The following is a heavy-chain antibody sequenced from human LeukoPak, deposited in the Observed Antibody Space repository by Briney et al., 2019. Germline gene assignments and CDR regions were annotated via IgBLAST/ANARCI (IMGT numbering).Heavy chain of an antibody. CDR1: GGSFSGYY. CDR2: INHSGST. Sequence: SETLSLTCAVYGGSFSGYYWSWIRQPPGKGLEWIGEINHSGSTNYNPSLKSRVTISVDTSKNQFSLKLSSGTAADTAVYYCARLRGSGTPARYFQHWGQGTLVTVSS. J-gene: IGHJ1*01. D-gene: IGHD3-10*01. CDR3: ARLRGSGTPARYFQH. V-gene: IGHV4-34*01.